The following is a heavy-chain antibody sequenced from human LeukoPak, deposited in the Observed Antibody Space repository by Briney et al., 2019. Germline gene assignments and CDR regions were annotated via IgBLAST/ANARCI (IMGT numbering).Heavy chain of an antibody. J-gene: IGHJ4*02. CDR1: GGSISSSSYY. D-gene: IGHD6-19*01. V-gene: IGHV4-39*07. Sequence: PSETLSLTCTVSGGSISSSSYYWGWIRQPPGKGLEWIGSIYYSGSTYYNPSLKSRVTISVDTSKNQFSLKLSSVTAADTAVYYCARAQDSSGWEYYFDYWGQGTLVTVSS. CDR2: IYYSGST. CDR3: ARAQDSSGWEYYFDY.